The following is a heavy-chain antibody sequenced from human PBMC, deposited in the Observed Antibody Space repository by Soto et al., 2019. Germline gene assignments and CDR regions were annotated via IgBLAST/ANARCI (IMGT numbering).Heavy chain of an antibody. V-gene: IGHV3-7*02. Sequence: DVQLVESGGGLVQPGGSLRLSCAASGFSFSNFWMTWVRQAPGKXLEWVANIKRDGSDTHYVDSVKGRFTISRDNAKXXXXXXXXXXXXXXXXXXXXXXXXXXCSSPICYDAFDLWGQGTMVTVSS. CDR3: XXXXXXCSSPICYDAFDL. J-gene: IGHJ3*01. D-gene: IGHD2-2*01. CDR1: GFSFSNFW. CDR2: IKRDGSDT.